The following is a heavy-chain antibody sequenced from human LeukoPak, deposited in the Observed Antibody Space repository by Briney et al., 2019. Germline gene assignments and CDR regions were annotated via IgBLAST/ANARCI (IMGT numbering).Heavy chain of an antibody. V-gene: IGHV4-59*01. CDR1: GGSISSYY. CDR3: ARDLAGTTGADWFDP. D-gene: IGHD1-1*01. J-gene: IGHJ5*02. Sequence: PSETLSLTCTVSGGSISSYYWGWIRQPPGKGLEWIGYIYYSGTTNYNPSLKSRVTISVDTSKNQFSLKLSSVPAADTAVYYCARDLAGTTGADWFDPWGQGTLVTVSS. CDR2: IYYSGTT.